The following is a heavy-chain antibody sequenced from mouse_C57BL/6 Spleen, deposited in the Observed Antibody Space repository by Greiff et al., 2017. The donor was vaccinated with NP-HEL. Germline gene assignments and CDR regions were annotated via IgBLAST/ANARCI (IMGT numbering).Heavy chain of an antibody. CDR3: ARGYYGSSLGNWYFDV. J-gene: IGHJ1*03. CDR2: IYPGSGST. CDR1: GYTFTSYW. Sequence: QVQLQQPGAELVKPGASVKMSCKASGYTFTSYWITWVKQRPGQGLEWIGDIYPGSGSTNYNEKFKSKATLTVDTSSSTAYMQLSSLTSEDSAVYYCARGYYGSSLGNWYFDVWGTGTTVTVSS. V-gene: IGHV1-55*01. D-gene: IGHD1-1*01.